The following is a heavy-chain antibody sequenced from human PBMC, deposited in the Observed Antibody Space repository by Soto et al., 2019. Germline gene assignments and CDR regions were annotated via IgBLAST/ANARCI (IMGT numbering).Heavy chain of an antibody. CDR1: GYTFTNYA. D-gene: IGHD6-25*01. J-gene: IGHJ4*02. Sequence: ASVRVSCKASGYTFTNYAMHWVRQAPGQRLEWMGWINGGNGNTKYSPKLQDRVTITRDTSASTAYMELSSLRSEDTALYYCARDGVAAGNINFDYWGQGTLVTVSS. CDR2: INGGNGNT. CDR3: ARDGVAAGNINFDY. V-gene: IGHV1-3*01.